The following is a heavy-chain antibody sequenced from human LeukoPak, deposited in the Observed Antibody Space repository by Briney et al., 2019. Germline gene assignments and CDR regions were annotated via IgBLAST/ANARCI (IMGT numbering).Heavy chain of an antibody. CDR3: AVWGVATNSA. Sequence: GGSLRLSCAASGFTFSSYGMHWVRQAPGKGLEWVAFIRYDGSNKYYADSVKGRFTISRDNSKNTLHLQMNSLRAEDTAVYYCAVWGVATNSAWGQGTLVTVSS. D-gene: IGHD3-16*01. J-gene: IGHJ4*02. V-gene: IGHV3-30*02. CDR1: GFTFSSYG. CDR2: IRYDGSNK.